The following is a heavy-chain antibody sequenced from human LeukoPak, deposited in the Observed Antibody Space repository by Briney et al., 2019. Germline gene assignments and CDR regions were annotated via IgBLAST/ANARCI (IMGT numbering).Heavy chain of an antibody. V-gene: IGHV3-64D*06. CDR1: GFTFSGYA. CDR3: VKSYSNSWYSFDN. CDR2: ITSNGVNT. J-gene: IGHJ4*02. D-gene: IGHD6-13*01. Sequence: PGGSLRLSCSASGFTFSGYAMHWVRQAPGKGLEYVSAITSNGVNTYYADSVKGRFTISRDNSKNTLFPQMGSLRAEDTAVYYCVKSYSNSWYSFDNWGQGTLVTVSS.